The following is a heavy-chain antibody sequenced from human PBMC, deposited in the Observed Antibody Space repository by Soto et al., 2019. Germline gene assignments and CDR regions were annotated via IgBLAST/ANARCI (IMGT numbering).Heavy chain of an antibody. Sequence: LSLTCTVSGGSISSYYWSWIRQPPGKGLEWIGYIYYSGSTNYNPSLKSRVTISVDTSKNQFSLKLSSVTAADTAVYYCASARIGYSYGIYGMDVWGQGTTVTVSS. CDR1: GGSISSYY. CDR2: IYYSGST. J-gene: IGHJ6*02. D-gene: IGHD5-18*01. CDR3: ASARIGYSYGIYGMDV. V-gene: IGHV4-59*01.